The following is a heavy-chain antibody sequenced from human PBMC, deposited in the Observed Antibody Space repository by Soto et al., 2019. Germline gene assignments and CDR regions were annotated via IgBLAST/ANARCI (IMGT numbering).Heavy chain of an antibody. V-gene: IGHV4-34*01. D-gene: IGHD3-3*01. CDR1: GGSFSGYY. Sequence: SETLSLTCAVYGGSFSGYYWSWIRQPPGKGLEWIGEINHSGSTNYNPSLKSRVTISVDTSKNQFSLKLSSVTAADTAVYYCARAIRFHRVCYDLWGQGTLVTVSS. J-gene: IGHJ4*02. CDR3: ARAIRFHRVCYDL. CDR2: INHSGST.